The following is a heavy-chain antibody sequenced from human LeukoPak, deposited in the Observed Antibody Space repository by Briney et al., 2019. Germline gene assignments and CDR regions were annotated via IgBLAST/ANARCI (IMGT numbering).Heavy chain of an antibody. J-gene: IGHJ4*02. Sequence: GRSLRLSCTASGFTFGDYAMSWVRQAPGKGLERVGFIRSEAYGGTTEYAASVKGRFTISRDDSKSIAYLQMNSLKTEDTAVYYCTRLRPNYGSFDYWGQGTLVTVSS. CDR2: IRSEAYGGTT. CDR3: TRLRPNYGSFDY. CDR1: GFTFGDYA. V-gene: IGHV3-49*04. D-gene: IGHD3-10*01.